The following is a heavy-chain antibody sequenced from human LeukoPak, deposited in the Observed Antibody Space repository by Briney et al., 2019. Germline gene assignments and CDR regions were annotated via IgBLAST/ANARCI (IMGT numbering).Heavy chain of an antibody. D-gene: IGHD1-26*01. CDR2: IRYDGSNK. Sequence: GGSLRLSCAASGFTFSNFGMHWVRQAPGKGLEWVAFIRYDGSNKFYVDSVKGRFTISRDNSKNTLYLQMNSLRSEDTAVYYCAKVYYRDAFDIWGQGTWSPSLQ. CDR3: AKVYYRDAFDI. V-gene: IGHV3-30*02. J-gene: IGHJ3*02. CDR1: GFTFSNFG.